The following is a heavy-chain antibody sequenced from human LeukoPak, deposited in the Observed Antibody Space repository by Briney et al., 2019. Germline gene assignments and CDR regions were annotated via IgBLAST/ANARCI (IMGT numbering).Heavy chain of an antibody. D-gene: IGHD3-10*01. Sequence: GGSLRLSCAASGFIFSSFSANWVRHAPGKGLEWISYISSSRTIYYADSVKGRFTMSRDNAENSVLLQMNSLRAEDTAVYYCAKRGFHNWFDLWGQGTLVTVSS. V-gene: IGHV3-48*04. CDR3: AKRGFHNWFDL. J-gene: IGHJ5*02. CDR2: ISSSRTI. CDR1: GFIFSSFS.